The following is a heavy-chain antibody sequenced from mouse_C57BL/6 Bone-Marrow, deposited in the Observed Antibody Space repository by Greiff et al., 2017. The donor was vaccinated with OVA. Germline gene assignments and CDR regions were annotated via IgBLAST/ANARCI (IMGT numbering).Heavy chain of an antibody. D-gene: IGHD2-1*01. CDR3: TRLLDARDY. V-gene: IGHV5-9-1*02. CDR2: ISSGGDYI. Sequence: LQQSGEGLVQPGGSLKLSCAASGFTFSSYAMSWVRQTPEKRLEWVAYISSGGDYIYYADTVKGRFTISRDNARNTLYLQMSSLKSEDRAMYYCTRLLDARDYWGQGTSVTVSS. J-gene: IGHJ4*01. CDR1: GFTFSSYA.